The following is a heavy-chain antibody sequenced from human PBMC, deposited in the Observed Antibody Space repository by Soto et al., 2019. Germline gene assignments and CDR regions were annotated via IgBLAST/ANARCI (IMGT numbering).Heavy chain of an antibody. Sequence: SVKVSCKASGGTFSSYAISWVRQAPGQGLEWMGGIIPIFGTANYAQRFQGRVTITADESTSTAYMELSGLRSEDTAVYYCARRVVILNYYYGMDVWGQGTTVTVSS. CDR1: GGTFSSYA. J-gene: IGHJ6*02. CDR3: ARRVVILNYYYGMDV. V-gene: IGHV1-69*13. D-gene: IGHD3-9*01. CDR2: IIPIFGTA.